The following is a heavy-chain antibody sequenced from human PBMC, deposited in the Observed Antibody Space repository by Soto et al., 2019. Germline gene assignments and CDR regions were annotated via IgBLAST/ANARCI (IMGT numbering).Heavy chain of an antibody. CDR2: INHSGSN. CDR1: GGSFSTYY. CDR3: ARGGGNDWQVAFDI. J-gene: IGHJ3*02. D-gene: IGHD3-9*01. Sequence: SETLSLTCVVSGGSFSTYYYNWIRQSPGKGLEWIGEINHSGSNNYSPSPKSRVTMSLDTSKNQFSLKLTSVTAADTAVYYCARGGGNDWQVAFDIWGQGTMVTVSS. V-gene: IGHV4-34*01.